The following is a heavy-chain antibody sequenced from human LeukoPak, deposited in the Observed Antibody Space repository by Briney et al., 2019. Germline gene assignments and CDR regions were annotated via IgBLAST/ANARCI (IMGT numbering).Heavy chain of an antibody. CDR3: ARAPILGGDAFDI. V-gene: IGHV3-30*04. Sequence: GGSLRLSCAASGFTFSSYATHWVRQAPGKGLEWVAVISYDGSNKYYADSVKGRFTISRDNSKNTLYLQMNSLRAEDTAVYYCARAPILGGDAFDIWGQGTMVTVSS. CDR1: GFTFSSYA. CDR2: ISYDGSNK. D-gene: IGHD3-16*01. J-gene: IGHJ3*02.